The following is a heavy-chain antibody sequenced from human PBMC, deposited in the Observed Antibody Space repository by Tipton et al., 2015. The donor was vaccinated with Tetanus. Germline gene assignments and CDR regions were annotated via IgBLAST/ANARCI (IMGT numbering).Heavy chain of an antibody. Sequence: TLSLTCTVSGDSVSSSRYYWGWARQPPGKGLEWIGSVYFSGSTYHSPSLKSRVTMSVDTSKNQFSLTLRSVTAADTAVYYCARSYGDTFLFRLDYWGQGALVTVSS. J-gene: IGHJ4*02. D-gene: IGHD4-17*01. CDR2: VYFSGST. CDR1: GDSVSSSRYY. CDR3: ARSYGDTFLFRLDY. V-gene: IGHV4-39*07.